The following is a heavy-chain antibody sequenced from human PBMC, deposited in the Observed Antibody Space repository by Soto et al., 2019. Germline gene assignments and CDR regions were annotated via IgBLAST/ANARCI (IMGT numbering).Heavy chain of an antibody. J-gene: IGHJ4*02. CDR2: ISSTTNYI. V-gene: IGHV3-21*06. CDR3: ARESEDLTSNFDY. CDR1: GFTFTRYS. Sequence: SGGSLRLSCAASGFTFTRYSMNWVRQAPGKGLEWVSSISSTTNYIYYGDSMKGRCTISRDNAKNSLYLEMNSLRAEDTAVYYCARESEDLTSNFDYWGQGTLVTVSS.